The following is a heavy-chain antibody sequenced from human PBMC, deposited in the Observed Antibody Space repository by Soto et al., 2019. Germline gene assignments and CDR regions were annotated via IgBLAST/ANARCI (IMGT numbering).Heavy chain of an antibody. Sequence: QVQLQESGPGLVKPSQTLSLTCAVSGASINSHRHYWSWIRQLPGKGLEWIGYINYSRHTYYTPSLESRVTISLDTSESNFYLKLTSVTAADTALYYCARDLRDDSGDYIVLDAFDIWGRGIMVTVSS. D-gene: IGHD4-17*01. CDR2: INYSRHT. CDR3: ARDLRDDSGDYIVLDAFDI. CDR1: GASINSHRHY. J-gene: IGHJ3*02. V-gene: IGHV4-31*11.